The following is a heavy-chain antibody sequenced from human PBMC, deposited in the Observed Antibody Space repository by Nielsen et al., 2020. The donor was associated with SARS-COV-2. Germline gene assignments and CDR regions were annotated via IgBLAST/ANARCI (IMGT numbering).Heavy chain of an antibody. CDR3: ARHLISRFRGLIEY. D-gene: IGHD2-15*01. CDR2: IYYSGST. Sequence: SETLSLTCTVSGGSISSGGYYWSWIRQHPGKGLEWIGYIYYSGSTYYNPSLKSRVTISVDTSKNQFSLKLSSVTAADTAVYYCARHLISRFRGLIEYWGQGTLVTVSS. J-gene: IGHJ4*02. V-gene: IGHV4-31*03. CDR1: GGSISSGGYY.